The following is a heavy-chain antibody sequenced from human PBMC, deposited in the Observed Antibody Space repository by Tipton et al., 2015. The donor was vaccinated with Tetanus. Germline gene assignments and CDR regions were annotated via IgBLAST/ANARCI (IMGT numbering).Heavy chain of an antibody. D-gene: IGHD6-25*01. J-gene: IGHJ4*02. Sequence: SLRLSCVASGFTFRSYWMSWVRQAPGKGLEWVAAIWNDGSYKYYADSVKGQFTVSRDNSKNTLYLEMNSLRAEDTAVYYCVSGSALDYWGQGTLITVSS. CDR1: GFTFRSYW. V-gene: IGHV3-33*08. CDR2: IWNDGSYK. CDR3: VSGSALDY.